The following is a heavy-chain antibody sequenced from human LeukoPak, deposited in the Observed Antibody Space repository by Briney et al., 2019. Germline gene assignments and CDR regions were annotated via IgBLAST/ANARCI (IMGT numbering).Heavy chain of an antibody. CDR3: ASHDFWSGYYGSYYFDY. J-gene: IGHJ4*02. CDR1: GFTVSSNY. D-gene: IGHD3-3*01. CDR2: IYSGGST. Sequence: GGSLRLSCAASGFTVSSNYMSWVRQAPGKGVEWVSVIYSGGSTYYADSVKGRFTISRDNSKNTLYLQMNSLRAEDTAVYYCASHDFWSGYYGSYYFDYWGQGTLVTVSS. V-gene: IGHV3-66*02.